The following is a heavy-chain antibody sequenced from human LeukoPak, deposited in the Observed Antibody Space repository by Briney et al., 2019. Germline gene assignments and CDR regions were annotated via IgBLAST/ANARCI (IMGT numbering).Heavy chain of an antibody. V-gene: IGHV4-31*03. CDR2: IYYSRST. CDR1: GCSISSGGYY. J-gene: IGHJ6*04. Sequence: SQTLSLTCTVSGCSISSGGYYWSWIRQHPGKGLEWIGYIYYSRSTYYNPSLKSRVTISVDTSKNQFSLKLSSVTAADTAVYYCASSIVVVPAAMPGSPRYYYYGMDVWGKGTTVTVSS. D-gene: IGHD2-2*01. CDR3: ASSIVVVPAAMPGSPRYYYYGMDV.